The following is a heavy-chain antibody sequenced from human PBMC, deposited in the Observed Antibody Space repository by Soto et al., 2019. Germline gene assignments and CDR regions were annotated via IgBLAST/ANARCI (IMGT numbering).Heavy chain of an antibody. CDR3: ASGGYCSSTSCYTDYYYYGMDX. J-gene: IGHJ6*02. V-gene: IGHV1-69*01. D-gene: IGHD2-2*02. CDR2: IIPIFGTE. CDR1: GGTFSSYA. Sequence: ASVKVSCKASGGTFSSYAISWVRQAPGQGLEWMGGIIPIFGTENYAQKFQGIVKITAAESTRTAYMELSSLRSEDKAVYYCASGGYCSSTSCYTDYYYYGMDXWGQGTLVTFS.